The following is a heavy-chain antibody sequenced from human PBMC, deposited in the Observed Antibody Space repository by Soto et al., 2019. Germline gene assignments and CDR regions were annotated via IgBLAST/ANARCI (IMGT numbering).Heavy chain of an antibody. CDR1: GFTFRSFW. D-gene: IGHD5-12*01. J-gene: IGHJ4*02. CDR3: ARWGGWLTDY. CDR2: VNENGGEN. V-gene: IGHV3-7*01. Sequence: EVQLVESGGGLVQPGGSLRLSCVASGFTFRSFWMNWVRQVPGKGLEWVATVNENGGENYYVDSVKGRFTVSRDNAKNSLYLQMNCLRVEDTAVYYCARWGGWLTDYWGQGTLVTVSS.